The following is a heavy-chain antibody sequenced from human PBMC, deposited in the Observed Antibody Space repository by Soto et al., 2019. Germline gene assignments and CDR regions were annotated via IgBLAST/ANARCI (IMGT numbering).Heavy chain of an antibody. V-gene: IGHV3-21*01. Sequence: GGSLRLSCAASGFTFSSYSMNWVRQAPGKGLEWVSSISSSSSYIYYADSVKGRFTISRDNAKNSLYLQMNSLRAEDTAVYYCARDPFAQNWFDPWGQGTLVTVSS. CDR2: ISSSSSYI. J-gene: IGHJ5*02. CDR1: GFTFSSYS. CDR3: ARDPFAQNWFDP.